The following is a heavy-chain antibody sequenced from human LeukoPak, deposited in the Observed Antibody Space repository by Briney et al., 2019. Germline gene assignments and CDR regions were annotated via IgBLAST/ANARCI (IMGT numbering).Heavy chain of an antibody. CDR2: INTDGSIT. D-gene: IGHD3-22*01. V-gene: IGHV3-74*01. J-gene: IGHJ3*02. CDR1: GFTFSDYW. CDR3: AKDKSGDSSGYYTPAFDI. Sequence: GGSLRLSCAASGFTFSDYWIHWVRQAPGKGLVWVSRINTDGSITNYADSVKGRFSISRDNAKNSLYLQMNSLRAEDTALYYCAKDKSGDSSGYYTPAFDIWGQGTMVTVSS.